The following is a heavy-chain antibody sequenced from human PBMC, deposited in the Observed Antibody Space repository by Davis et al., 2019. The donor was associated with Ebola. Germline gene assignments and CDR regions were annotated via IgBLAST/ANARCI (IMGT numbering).Heavy chain of an antibody. D-gene: IGHD2-2*01. J-gene: IGHJ5*02. V-gene: IGHV1-3*01. CDR3: ARGYCSSTSCRNWFDP. Sequence: ASVKVSCKASGYTFTSYAMHWVRQAPGQRLEWMGWINAGNGNTKYSQKFQGRVTITRDTSASTAYMELSSLRSEDTAVYYCARGYCSSTSCRNWFDPWGQGTLVTVSS. CDR1: GYTFTSYA. CDR2: INAGNGNT.